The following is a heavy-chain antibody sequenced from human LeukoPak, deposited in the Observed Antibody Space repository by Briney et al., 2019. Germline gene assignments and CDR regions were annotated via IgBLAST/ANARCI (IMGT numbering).Heavy chain of an antibody. V-gene: IGHV1-18*04. Sequence: ASVSVSCTASGYTFTNYGISWVRQAPGQGLEWMGWISFYNGNTNYAQKLQGRVTMTTDTSTSTAYMELRSLRSDDTAVYYCVIAAAGRFDYWGQGTLVTVSS. D-gene: IGHD6-13*01. J-gene: IGHJ4*02. CDR3: VIAAAGRFDY. CDR2: ISFYNGNT. CDR1: GYTFTNYG.